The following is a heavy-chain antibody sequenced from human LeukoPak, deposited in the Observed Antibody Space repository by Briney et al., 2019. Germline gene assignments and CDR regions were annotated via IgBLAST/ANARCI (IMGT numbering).Heavy chain of an antibody. Sequence: NTSETQSLTCTVSGGSISSYYWSWIRQPPGKGLEWIGYIYYSGSTNYNPSLKSRVTISVDTSKNQFSLKLSSVTAADTAVYYCARASDTAMVINYWGQGTLVTVSS. CDR1: GGSISSYY. CDR3: ARASDTAMVINY. CDR2: IYYSGST. J-gene: IGHJ4*02. D-gene: IGHD5-18*01. V-gene: IGHV4-59*01.